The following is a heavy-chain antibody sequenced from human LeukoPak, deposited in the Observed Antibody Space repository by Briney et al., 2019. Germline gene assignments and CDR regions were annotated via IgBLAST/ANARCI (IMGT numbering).Heavy chain of an antibody. V-gene: IGHV3-11*01. Sequence: GSLRLSCAAFGFSLRDYDISWIRQAPGKGLEWVSHTVTSSGAIYHADSVKGRFTISRDNAKNSVSLQLNNLRAEDTALYYCARDVKGDRAFDVWGHGTMVTVSS. CDR1: GFSLRDYD. J-gene: IGHJ3*01. CDR3: ARDVKGDRAFDV. CDR2: TVTSSGAI.